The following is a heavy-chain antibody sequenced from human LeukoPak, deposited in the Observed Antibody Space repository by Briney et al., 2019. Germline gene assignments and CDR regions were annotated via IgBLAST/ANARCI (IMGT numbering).Heavy chain of an antibody. J-gene: IGHJ4*02. D-gene: IGHD2-15*01. CDR2: IKQDGSEK. CDR1: GFTFSSYW. Sequence: PGGSLRLSCAASGFTFSSYWMSWVRQAPGKGLEWVANIKQDGSEKYYVDSVKGRFTISRDNAKNSLCLQMNSLRAEDTAVYYCARAPYCSGGSCYSALFFDYWGQGTLVTVSS. CDR3: ARAPYCSGGSCYSALFFDY. V-gene: IGHV3-7*03.